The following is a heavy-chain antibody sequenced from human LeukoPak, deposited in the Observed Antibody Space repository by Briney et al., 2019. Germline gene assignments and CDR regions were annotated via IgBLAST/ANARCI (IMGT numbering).Heavy chain of an antibody. J-gene: IGHJ4*02. D-gene: IGHD3-16*02. CDR3: ATAGAGLRLGELSPNKGSFDY. V-gene: IGHV1-24*01. CDR2: FDPEDGET. Sequence: ASVKVSCKVSGYTLTELSMHWVRQAPGKGLEWMGGFDPEDGETIYAQKFQGRVTMTEDTSTDTAYMELSSLRSEDTAVYYCATAGAGLRLGELSPNKGSFDYWGQGTLVTVSS. CDR1: GYTLTELS.